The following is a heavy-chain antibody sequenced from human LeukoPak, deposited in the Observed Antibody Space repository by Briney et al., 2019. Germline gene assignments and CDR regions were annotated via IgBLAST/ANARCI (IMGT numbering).Heavy chain of an antibody. CDR1: GGSISSSNW. Sequence: SGTLSLTCAVSGGSISSSNWWSWVRQPPGKGLEWIGEIYHSGSTNYNPSLKSRVTISVDKSKNQFSLKLSSATAADTAVYYCARRGDGDYLNWFDPWGQGTLVTVSS. V-gene: IGHV4-4*02. CDR2: IYHSGST. J-gene: IGHJ5*02. CDR3: ARRGDGDYLNWFDP. D-gene: IGHD4-17*01.